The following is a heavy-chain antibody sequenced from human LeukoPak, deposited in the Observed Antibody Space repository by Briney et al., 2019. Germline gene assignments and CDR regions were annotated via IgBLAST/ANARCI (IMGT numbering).Heavy chain of an antibody. Sequence: ASVKVSCKASGYTFTTHSMHWVRQAPGQGLEWMAIINLSGGSTDYTQKFQGRVTVTRDTSTSTVYMELSSLRSEDTAVYYCVRHNHMDVWGQGTTVTVSS. CDR3: VRHNHMDV. CDR1: GYTFTTHS. J-gene: IGHJ6*02. V-gene: IGHV1-46*01. CDR2: INLSGGST.